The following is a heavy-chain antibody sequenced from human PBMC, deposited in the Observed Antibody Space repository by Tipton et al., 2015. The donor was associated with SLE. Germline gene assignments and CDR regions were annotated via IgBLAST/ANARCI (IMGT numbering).Heavy chain of an antibody. Sequence: SLRLSCAASGFTFDHYAMHWVRQAPGKGLQWVSLISGDGRDTYYADSVKDRFTISRDNTKNPLFLQMNSLRSEDTALYFCAPSGDYSTSFLIYWGQGTLVTVSS. CDR2: ISGDGRDT. CDR1: GFTFDHYA. CDR3: APSGDYSTSFLIY. J-gene: IGHJ4*02. V-gene: IGHV3-43*02. D-gene: IGHD6-6*01.